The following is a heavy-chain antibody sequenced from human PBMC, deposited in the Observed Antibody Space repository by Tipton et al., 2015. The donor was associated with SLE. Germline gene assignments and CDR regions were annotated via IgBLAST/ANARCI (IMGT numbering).Heavy chain of an antibody. V-gene: IGHV3-74*01. D-gene: IGHD4-11*01. J-gene: IGHJ4*02. CDR2: IKGDGSNT. CDR1: GFTFSNYW. Sequence: GSLRLSCAASGFTFSNYWMHWVRQVPGKGLVWVSRIKGDGSNTNYADSVKGRFTISRDDAKNTLYLQMDSLRVEDTAVYYCAKDSYSKGDYWGQGTLVTVSS. CDR3: AKDSYSKGDY.